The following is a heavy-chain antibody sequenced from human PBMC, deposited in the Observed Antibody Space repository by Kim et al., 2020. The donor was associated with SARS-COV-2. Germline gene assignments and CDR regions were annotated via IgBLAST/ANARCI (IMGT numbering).Heavy chain of an antibody. CDR1: GFTVSSNY. Sequence: GGSLRLSCAASGFTVSSNYMSWVRQAPGKGLEWVSVIQSGGSTYYADSVKGRFTISRDNSKNMLYLQMNSLRAEDTAVYYCARGGGYYGSGSYFKLDYWGQGTLVTVSS. D-gene: IGHD3-10*01. V-gene: IGHV3-66*01. CDR2: IQSGGST. CDR3: ARGGGYYGSGSYFKLDY. J-gene: IGHJ4*02.